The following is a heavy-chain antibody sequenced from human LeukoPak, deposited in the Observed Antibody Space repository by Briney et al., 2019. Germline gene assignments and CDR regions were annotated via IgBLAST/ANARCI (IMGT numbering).Heavy chain of an antibody. J-gene: IGHJ1*01. V-gene: IGHV3-33*01. CDR3: ARGPTDSSGYYAFHH. CDR2: IWSDGTNK. D-gene: IGHD3-22*01. Sequence: PGRSLRLSCAASGFTFNTYAMYWVRQAPGKGLEWVAVIWSDGTNKYYADSVKGRFTISRDNPKNTLDLQMNSLRAEDTAVYYCARGPTDSSGYYAFHHWGQGTLVTVSS. CDR1: GFTFNTYA.